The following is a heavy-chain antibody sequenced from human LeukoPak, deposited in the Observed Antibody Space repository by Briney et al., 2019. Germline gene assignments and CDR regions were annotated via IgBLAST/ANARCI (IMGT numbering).Heavy chain of an antibody. V-gene: IGHV3-15*01. CDR3: TESSGWFLGKIDY. CDR2: IKSKTDGGTT. CDR1: GFTFSNAW. D-gene: IGHD6-19*01. Sequence: GGSLRLSCAASGFTFSNAWMSWVRQAPGKGLEWVGRIKSKTDGGTTDYAAPVKGRFTISRDDSKNTLYLQMNSLKTEASAVYYCTESSGWFLGKIDYWGQGTLVTVSS. J-gene: IGHJ4*02.